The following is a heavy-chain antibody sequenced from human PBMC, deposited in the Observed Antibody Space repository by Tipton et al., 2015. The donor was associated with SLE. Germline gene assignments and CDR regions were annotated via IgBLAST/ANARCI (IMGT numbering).Heavy chain of an antibody. J-gene: IGHJ4*02. CDR1: GGSISNFY. CDR3: ARLDYADYGGGFDY. D-gene: IGHD4-17*01. Sequence: TLSLTCTVSGGSISNFYYSWIRQPPGKGLEWIGYSYYGRTTNYNPSLKSRVTISVDTSKNKFSLKLRSVTAADTAVYFCARLDYADYGGGFDYWGQGALVTVSS. CDR2: SYYGRTT. V-gene: IGHV4-59*01.